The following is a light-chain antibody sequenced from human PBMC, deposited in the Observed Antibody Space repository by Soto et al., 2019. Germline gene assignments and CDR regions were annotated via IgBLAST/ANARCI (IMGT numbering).Light chain of an antibody. CDR3: CSSAGPHYV. V-gene: IGLV2-23*01. CDR2: EGS. CDR1: SSDVGGYPL. Sequence: QSVLTQPASVSGSPGQSITISCTGTSSDVGGYPLVSWYQQHPGKAPKLMIYEGSKRPSGVSNRFSGSKSGYTASLTISGLQAEDEDDYYCCSSAGPHYVFGSGTKLTVL. J-gene: IGLJ1*01.